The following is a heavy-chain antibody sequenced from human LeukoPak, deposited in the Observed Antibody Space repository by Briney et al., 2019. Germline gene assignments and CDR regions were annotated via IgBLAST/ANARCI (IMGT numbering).Heavy chain of an antibody. V-gene: IGHV1-2*02. CDR2: INPNSGGT. CDR3: ARDDLDHGGNSDYYGMDV. Sequence: ASVKVSCKASGYTFTGYYMHWVRQAPGQGLEWMGWINPNSGGTNYAQKFQGRVTMTRDTSISTAYMELSRLRSDNTAVYYCARDDLDHGGNSDYYGMDVWGQGTTVTVSS. J-gene: IGHJ6*02. D-gene: IGHD4-23*01. CDR1: GYTFTGYY.